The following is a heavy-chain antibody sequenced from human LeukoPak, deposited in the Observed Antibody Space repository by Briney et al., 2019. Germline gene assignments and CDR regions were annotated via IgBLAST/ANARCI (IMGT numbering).Heavy chain of an antibody. D-gene: IGHD6-19*01. V-gene: IGHV1-18*01. CDR1: GYTFTIYG. CDR2: ISAYNGNT. J-gene: IGHJ3*02. CDR3: ARDGEQWLADDAFDI. Sequence: ASVTVSCKASGYTFTIYGISWVRQAPGQGLEWMGWISAYNGNTNYAQKLQGRVTMTTDTSTSTAYMELRSLRSDDTAVYYCARDGEQWLADDAFDIWGQGTMVTVSS.